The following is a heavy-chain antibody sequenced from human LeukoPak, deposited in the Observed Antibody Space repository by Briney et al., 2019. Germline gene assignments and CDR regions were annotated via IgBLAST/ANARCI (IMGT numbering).Heavy chain of an antibody. D-gene: IGHD3-16*01. CDR2: IYHSGST. CDR1: GFTFSSYS. V-gene: IGHV4-38-2*01. Sequence: GSLRLSCAASGFTFSSYSMNWVRQAPGKGLEWIGSIYHSGSTYYTPSLKSRVTISVDTSRNQFSLHLSSVTAADTAVYYCARHYGPWGQGTLVAVSS. CDR3: ARHYGP. J-gene: IGHJ5*02.